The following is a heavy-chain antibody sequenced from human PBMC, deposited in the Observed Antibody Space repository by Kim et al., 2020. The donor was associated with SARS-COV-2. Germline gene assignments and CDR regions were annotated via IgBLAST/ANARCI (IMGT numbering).Heavy chain of an antibody. CDR3: ARSKYLHYYGMDV. V-gene: IGHV3-33*01. Sequence: YADTWKGRFTISRDNSKNTLYRQMNSMRAEDTAVYYCARSKYLHYYGMDVWGQGTTVTVSS. D-gene: IGHD2-2*01. J-gene: IGHJ6*02.